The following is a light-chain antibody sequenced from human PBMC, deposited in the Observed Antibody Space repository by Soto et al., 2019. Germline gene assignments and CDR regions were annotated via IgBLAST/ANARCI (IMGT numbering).Light chain of an antibody. V-gene: IGKV1-39*01. CDR3: QQYNSDWWT. J-gene: IGKJ1*01. CDR1: QSVNTY. Sequence: DIQMTQSPSSLSASVGYRFTITCRASQSVNTYLHWYQQKAGQAPKLLIYAASNLQSGVPSRFSGRGSGTDFTLTISNLQPDDFATYYCQQYNSDWWTFGQGTTVDIK. CDR2: AAS.